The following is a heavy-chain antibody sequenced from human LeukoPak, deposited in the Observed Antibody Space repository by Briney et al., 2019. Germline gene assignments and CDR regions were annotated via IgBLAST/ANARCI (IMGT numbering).Heavy chain of an antibody. CDR2: IYYSGST. CDR1: GDSFSSVTDY. V-gene: IGHV4-61*01. D-gene: IGHD1-7*01. CDR3: ASLELANAFDI. Sequence: SETPSLTCTVSGDSFSSVTDYWAWIRQPPGKGLEWIGYIYYSGSTNYNPSLKSRVTISVDTSKNQFSLKLSSVTAADTAVYYCASLELANAFDIWGQGTMVTVSS. J-gene: IGHJ3*02.